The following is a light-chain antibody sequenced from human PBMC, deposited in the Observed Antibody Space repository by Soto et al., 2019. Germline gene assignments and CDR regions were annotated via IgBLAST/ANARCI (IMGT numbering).Light chain of an antibody. Sequence: EIVLTQSPAPLSLSPGEIATLSCRASQSVSSYLAWYQQKPGQAPRLLIYDASNTATGVPARFSGSWSGTHFTLSISSREPEYVAVYYWQRRSNWPEPTFGGGTKVEIK. CDR2: DAS. CDR1: QSVSSY. V-gene: IGKV3-11*01. CDR3: QRRSNWPEPT. J-gene: IGKJ4*01.